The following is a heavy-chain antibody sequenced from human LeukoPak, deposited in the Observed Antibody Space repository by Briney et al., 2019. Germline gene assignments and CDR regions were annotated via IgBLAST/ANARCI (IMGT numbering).Heavy chain of an antibody. J-gene: IGHJ4*02. Sequence: GGSLRLSCAASGFTFSSYGMHWVRQAPGKGLEWVTFIRFDGSNKYYADSVKGRFTISRDNSKNTLYLQMNSLRAEDTAVYYCARDRGYSGSYFFDYWGQGTLVTVSS. CDR3: ARDRGYSGSYFFDY. CDR1: GFTFSSYG. CDR2: IRFDGSNK. D-gene: IGHD1-26*01. V-gene: IGHV3-30*02.